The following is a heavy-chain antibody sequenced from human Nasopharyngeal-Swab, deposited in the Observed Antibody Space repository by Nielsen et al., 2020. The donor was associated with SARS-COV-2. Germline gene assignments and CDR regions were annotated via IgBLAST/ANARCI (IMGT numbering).Heavy chain of an antibody. CDR2: ISSSSSYI. CDR1: GFTFSSYS. V-gene: IGHV3-21*01. CDR3: ARDRGYCSSTSCYARKGLAG. Sequence: GGSLRLSCAASGFTFSSYSMNWVSQAPGKGLEWVSSISSSSSYIYYADSVKGRFTISRDNAKNSLYLQMNSLRAEDTAVYYCARDRGYCSSTSCYARKGLAGWGQGTLVTVSS. J-gene: IGHJ4*02. D-gene: IGHD2-2*01.